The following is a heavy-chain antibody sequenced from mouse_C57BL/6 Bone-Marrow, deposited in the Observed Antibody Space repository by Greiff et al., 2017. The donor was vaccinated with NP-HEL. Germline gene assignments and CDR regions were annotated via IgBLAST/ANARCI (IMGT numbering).Heavy chain of an antibody. CDR3: ARRNYVRAMDY. D-gene: IGHD1-1*01. CDR1: GYTFTSYW. CDR2: IHPNSGST. V-gene: IGHV1-64*01. Sequence: QVQLQQPGAELVKPGASVKLSCKASGYTFTSYWMHWVKQRPGQGLEWIGMIHPNSGSTNYNEKFRSKATLTVDKSSSTAYMQLSSLTSEDSAVYYCARRNYVRAMDYWGQGTSVTVSS. J-gene: IGHJ4*01.